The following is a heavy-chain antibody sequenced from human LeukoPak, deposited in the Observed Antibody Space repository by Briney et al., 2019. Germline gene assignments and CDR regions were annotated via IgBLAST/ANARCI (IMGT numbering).Heavy chain of an antibody. D-gene: IGHD3-22*01. CDR3: AREDYYDSSGYYENKEYFQH. J-gene: IGHJ1*01. CDR2: INPNSGGT. Sequence: GASVKVSCKASGYTITGYYIHWVRQAPGQGLEWMGWINPNSGGTNYAQKFQGRVTMTRDTSISTAYMELSRLRSDDTAVYYCAREDYYDSSGYYENKEYFQHWGQGTLVTVSS. V-gene: IGHV1-2*02. CDR1: GYTITGYY.